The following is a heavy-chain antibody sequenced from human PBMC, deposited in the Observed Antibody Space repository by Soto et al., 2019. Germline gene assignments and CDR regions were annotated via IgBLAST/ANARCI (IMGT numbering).Heavy chain of an antibody. CDR2: IYPGDSDT. CDR3: AGGGVRGVITRTRDYYGMDV. CDR1: GYTFTSYA. V-gene: IGHV5-51*01. Sequence: ASVKVSCKASGYTFTSYAMHWVRQMPGKGLEWMGIIYPGDSDTRYSPSFQGQVTISADKSISTAYLQWSSLKASDTAMYYCAGGGVRGVITRTRDYYGMDVWGQGTTVTVSS. J-gene: IGHJ6*02. D-gene: IGHD3-10*01.